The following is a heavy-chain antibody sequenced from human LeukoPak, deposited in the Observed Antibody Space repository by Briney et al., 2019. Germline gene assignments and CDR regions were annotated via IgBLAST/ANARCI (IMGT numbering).Heavy chain of an antibody. CDR3: ARDGGWGYYDL. Sequence: GGSLRLSCVASGFTFSISWVTWVCQAPGKGLEWVANIDKHGSGKYYIDSVKGRFAISRDYASNSVFLQMSSLRAEDTSVYYCARDGGWGYYDLWGQGTPVTVSS. CDR2: IDKHGSGK. J-gene: IGHJ5*02. CDR1: GFTFSISW. V-gene: IGHV3-7*01. D-gene: IGHD3-3*01.